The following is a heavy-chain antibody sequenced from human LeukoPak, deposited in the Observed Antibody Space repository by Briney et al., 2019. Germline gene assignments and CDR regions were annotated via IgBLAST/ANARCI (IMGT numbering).Heavy chain of an antibody. V-gene: IGHV3-33*03. CDR1: GFTFSTYG. J-gene: IGHJ3*02. CDR3: AKDKQWLGPPDSFHI. CDR2: ISYDGSDR. Sequence: GGSLRLSCEASGFTFSTYGMHWVRQTPGKGLEWVAVISYDGSDRYYADSVKGRFTISRDNSKNSLYLQMNSLRTEDTALYYCAKDKQWLGPPDSFHIWGQGTMVTVSS. D-gene: IGHD6-19*01.